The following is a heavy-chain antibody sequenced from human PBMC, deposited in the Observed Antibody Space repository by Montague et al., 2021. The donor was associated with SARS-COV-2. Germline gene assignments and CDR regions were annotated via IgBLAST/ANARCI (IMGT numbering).Heavy chain of an antibody. CDR3: ARDQRGSALEWLGDGMDV. D-gene: IGHD3-3*01. V-gene: IGHV3-33*01. CDR2: TWYDGSNK. Sequence: SLRLSCAASGFTFSSYGMHWVRQAPGKGLEWVAVTWYDGSNKYYADSVKGRFTISRDNSKNTLYLQMNSLRAEDTAVYYCARDQRGSALEWLGDGMDVWGQGTTVTVSS. J-gene: IGHJ6*02. CDR1: GFTFSSYG.